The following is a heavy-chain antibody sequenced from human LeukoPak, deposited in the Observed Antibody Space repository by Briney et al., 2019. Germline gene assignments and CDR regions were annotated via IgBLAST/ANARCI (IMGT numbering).Heavy chain of an antibody. D-gene: IGHD3-3*01. CDR3: AGDEYYDFWSGYAFDI. J-gene: IGHJ3*02. CDR2: IYTSGST. Sequence: PSETLSLTCTVSGGSISSYYWSWIRQPAGKGLEWIGRIYTSGSTNYNPSLKSRVTMSVDTSKNQFSLKLSSVTAADTAVYYCAGDEYYDFWSGYAFDIWGQGTMVTVPS. CDR1: GGSISSYY. V-gene: IGHV4-4*07.